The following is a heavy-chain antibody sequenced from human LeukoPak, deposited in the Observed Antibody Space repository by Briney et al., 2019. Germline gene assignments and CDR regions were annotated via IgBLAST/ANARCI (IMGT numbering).Heavy chain of an antibody. J-gene: IGHJ4*02. D-gene: IGHD4-17*01. CDR2: ISSSGNII. V-gene: IGHV3-11*04. CDR3: ARDRYGDYVHFDY. CDR1: GFTFSDYY. Sequence: GGSLRLSCAASGFTFSDYYMSWIRQAPGKGLEWVSYISSSGNIIYYADSVKGRFTISRDNAKNSLYLQMNSLRAEDTAVYYCARDRYGDYVHFDYWGQGTLVTVSS.